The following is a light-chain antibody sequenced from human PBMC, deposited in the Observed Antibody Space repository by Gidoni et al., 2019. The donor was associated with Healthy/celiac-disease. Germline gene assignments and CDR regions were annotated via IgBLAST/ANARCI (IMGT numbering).Light chain of an antibody. Sequence: QPRSVSGSPGQSVTISCTGTSSDVGGYNYVSWYQQHPGKAPKLMIYDVSKRPSGVPDRFSGSKSGNTASLTISGLQAEDEADYYCCSYAGSYTGVFGGGTKLTVL. J-gene: IGLJ2*01. CDR2: DVS. CDR3: CSYAGSYTGV. CDR1: SSDVGGYNY. V-gene: IGLV2-11*01.